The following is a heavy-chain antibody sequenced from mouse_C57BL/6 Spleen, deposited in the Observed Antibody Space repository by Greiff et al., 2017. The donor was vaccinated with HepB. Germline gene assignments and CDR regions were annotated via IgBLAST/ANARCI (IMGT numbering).Heavy chain of an antibody. J-gene: IGHJ4*01. CDR3: ARESQLRLRWAMDY. CDR1: GYAFSSSW. CDR2: IYPGDGDT. V-gene: IGHV1-82*01. D-gene: IGHD3-2*02. Sequence: QVQLQQSGPELVKPGASVKISCKASGYAFSSSWMNWVKQRPGKGLEWIGRIYPGDGDTNYNGKFKGKATLTADKSSSTAYMQLSSLTSEDSAVYFCARESQLRLRWAMDYWGQGTSVTVSS.